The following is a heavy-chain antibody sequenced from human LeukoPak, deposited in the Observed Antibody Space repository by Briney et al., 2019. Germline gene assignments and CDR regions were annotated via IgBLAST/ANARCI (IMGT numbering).Heavy chain of an antibody. CDR2: ISGSGGST. Sequence: PGGSLRLSCAASGFTFSSYAMSWVRQAPGKGLEWVSAISGSGGSTYYADSVKGRFTISRDNSKNTLYLQMNSLRAEDTAVHYCAKDLYSSSWYYGWFDPWGQGTLVTVSS. V-gene: IGHV3-23*01. CDR1: GFTFSSYA. J-gene: IGHJ5*02. CDR3: AKDLYSSSWYYGWFDP. D-gene: IGHD6-13*01.